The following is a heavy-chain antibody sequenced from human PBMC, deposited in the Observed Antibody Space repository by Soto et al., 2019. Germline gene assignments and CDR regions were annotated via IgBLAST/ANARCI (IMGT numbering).Heavy chain of an antibody. CDR3: ARGRGSSWYFDY. V-gene: IGHV4-59*08. CDR2: IYYSGST. CDR1: VGSISSYY. J-gene: IGHJ4*02. Sequence: SETLSLTCTVSVGSISSYYWSWIRQPPGKGLEWIGYIYYSGSTFYNPSLKSRVTISVDTSKNEFSLTLNSVTAADTAVYYCARGRGSSWYFDYWGQGTLVTVSS. D-gene: IGHD6-13*01.